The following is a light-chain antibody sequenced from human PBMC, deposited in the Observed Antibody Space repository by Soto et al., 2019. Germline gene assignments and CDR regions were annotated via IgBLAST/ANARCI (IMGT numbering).Light chain of an antibody. CDR3: QQYGSSPYT. CDR1: QSVSSSY. Sequence: EIVLTQSPGTLSLSPLETATFSCRASQSVSSSYLAWYQQKPGQAPRLLIYGASSRATGIPDRFSGSGSGTDFTLTISRLEPEDFAVYYCQQYGSSPYTFGQGT. J-gene: IGKJ2*01. CDR2: GAS. V-gene: IGKV3-20*01.